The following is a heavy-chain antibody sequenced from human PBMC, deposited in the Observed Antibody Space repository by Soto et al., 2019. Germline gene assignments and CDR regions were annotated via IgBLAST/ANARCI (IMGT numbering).Heavy chain of an antibody. Sequence: GGSLRLSCAASGFTFSSYAMSWVRQAPGKGLEWVSAISGSGGSTYYADSVKGRFTISRDNSKNTLYLQMNSLRAEDTAVYYCAKDLEPGIVGATVLAYWGQGTLVTVSS. V-gene: IGHV3-23*01. CDR1: GFTFSSYA. CDR3: AKDLEPGIVGATVLAY. J-gene: IGHJ4*02. CDR2: ISGSGGST. D-gene: IGHD1-26*01.